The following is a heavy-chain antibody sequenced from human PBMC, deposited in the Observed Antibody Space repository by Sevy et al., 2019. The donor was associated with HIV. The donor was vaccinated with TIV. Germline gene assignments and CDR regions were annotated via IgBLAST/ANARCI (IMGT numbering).Heavy chain of an antibody. D-gene: IGHD4-17*01. V-gene: IGHV3-11*06. CDR1: GFTFSDYY. CDR3: ARDRRNYGGQYFDY. Sequence: GGSLRLSCAASGFTFSDYYMSWIRQAPGKGLEWISFISSGTIYTKYADSVRGRFTISRDNSKNSLFLQMNSLRGDDTAIYYCARDRRNYGGQYFDYWGQGTLVTVSS. CDR2: ISSGTIYT. J-gene: IGHJ4*02.